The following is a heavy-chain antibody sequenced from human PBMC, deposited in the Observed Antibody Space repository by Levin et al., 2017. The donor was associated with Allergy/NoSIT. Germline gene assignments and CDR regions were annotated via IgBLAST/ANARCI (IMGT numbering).Heavy chain of an antibody. CDR3: ARDRFWSGYYGHDAFDT. D-gene: IGHD3-3*01. J-gene: IGHJ3*02. CDR1: GFTFSSYE. Sequence: PGGSLRLSCAASGFTFSSYEMNWVRQAPGKGLEWVSYISSGGTTVYHADSAKGRFTISRDNAKNSLYLQMNSLRAEDTALYYCARDRFWSGYYGHDAFDTWGPGTMVTVSS. V-gene: IGHV3-48*03. CDR2: ISSGGTTV.